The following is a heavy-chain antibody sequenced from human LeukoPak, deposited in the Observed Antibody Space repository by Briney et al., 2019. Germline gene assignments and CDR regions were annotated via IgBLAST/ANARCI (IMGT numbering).Heavy chain of an antibody. V-gene: IGHV1-46*01. CDR1: GYIFTSYY. J-gene: IGHJ4*02. Sequence: ASVNVSCKASGYIFTSYYMHWVRQAPGQGLEWMGIINPSGGSTSYAQMFQGRVTMTRDTSTSTVYMELSSMRSEDTAVYYCAAGTRYSGSYFDYWGQGTPVTVSS. CDR2: INPSGGST. CDR3: AAGTRYSGSYFDY. D-gene: IGHD1-26*01.